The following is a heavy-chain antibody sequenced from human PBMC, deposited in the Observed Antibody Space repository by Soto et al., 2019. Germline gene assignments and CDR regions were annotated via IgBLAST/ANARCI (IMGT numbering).Heavy chain of an antibody. Sequence: ASVKVSCKVSGYTLTELSMHWVRQAPGKGLEWMGGFDPEDGETIYAQKFQGRVTMTEDTSTDTAYMELSSLRSEDTAVYYCATGRDSNWRGSNLDAFDIWGQGTMVTVSS. CDR1: GYTLTELS. CDR2: FDPEDGET. J-gene: IGHJ3*02. CDR3: ATGRDSNWRGSNLDAFDI. V-gene: IGHV1-24*01. D-gene: IGHD7-27*01.